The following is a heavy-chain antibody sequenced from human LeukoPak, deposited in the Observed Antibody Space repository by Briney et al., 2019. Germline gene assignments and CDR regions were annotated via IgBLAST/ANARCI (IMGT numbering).Heavy chain of an antibody. Sequence: PSETLSLTCTVSGGSIGNYHWSWIRQTAGKGLDWIAQIHSSGSTNYNPPLKSRVSMSIDTTEDQVSLTIRSVTAADTAFYYCARRDITSGWSFDYWGQGILVTVSS. CDR2: IHSSGST. CDR1: GGSIGNYH. V-gene: IGHV4-4*07. CDR3: ARRDITSGWSFDY. D-gene: IGHD6-19*01. J-gene: IGHJ4*02.